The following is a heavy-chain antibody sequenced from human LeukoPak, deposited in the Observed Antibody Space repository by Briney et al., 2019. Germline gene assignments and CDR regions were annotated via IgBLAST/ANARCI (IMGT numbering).Heavy chain of an antibody. V-gene: IGHV3-23*01. CDR2: ISGTGGST. J-gene: IGHJ4*02. CDR1: GFAFSSYA. Sequence: GGSLRLSCAASGFAFSSYAMSWVRQAPGKGLEWVSTISGTGGSTYYADSVKGRFTISRDNSKNTLYLQMNSLRAEDTAVYYCAKDSRGYQDYFDYWGQGTLVTVSS. CDR3: AKDSRGYQDYFDY. D-gene: IGHD3-22*01.